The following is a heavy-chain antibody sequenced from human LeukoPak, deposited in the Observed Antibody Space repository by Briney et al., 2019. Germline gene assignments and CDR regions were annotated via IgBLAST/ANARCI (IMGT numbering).Heavy chain of an antibody. Sequence: GWSLRLSCAASGFTFDDYAMQWVRLSPGKGLEWVSRIDWNSRSTVCADSVRGRFTISRDNAKNSLYLQMNSLRPEDTALYYCARDRRPLTGYNAQDYWGQGTLVTVSS. V-gene: IGHV3-9*01. CDR2: IDWNSRST. CDR1: GFTFDDYA. CDR3: ARDRRPLTGYNAQDY. D-gene: IGHD3-9*01. J-gene: IGHJ4*02.